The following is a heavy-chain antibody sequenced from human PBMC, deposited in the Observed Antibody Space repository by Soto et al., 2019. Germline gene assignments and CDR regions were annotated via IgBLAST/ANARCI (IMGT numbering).Heavy chain of an antibody. V-gene: IGHV1-69*01. CDR3: ARALDSSGYSYYFDY. CDR1: GGTFSSYA. J-gene: IGHJ4*02. D-gene: IGHD3-22*01. Sequence: QVQLVQSGAEVKKPGSSVKVSCKASGGTFSSYAISWVRQAPGQGLEWMGGIIPIFGTANYAQKFQGRVTITADESTSTAYMELSSLRSEDTAMYYCARALDSSGYSYYFDYWGQGTLVTVSS. CDR2: IIPIFGTA.